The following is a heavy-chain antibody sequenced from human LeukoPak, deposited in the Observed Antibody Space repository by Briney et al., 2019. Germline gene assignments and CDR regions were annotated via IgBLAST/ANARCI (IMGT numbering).Heavy chain of an antibody. V-gene: IGHV3-30*18. CDR2: ISFDGSNQ. CDR3: AKPPEVGATVGYFDY. Sequence: PGGSLRLSCAASGFTFSGYGMHWVRQAPGKGLEWVALISFDGSNQYYADSVKGRFTISRGNSKNTLYLQMSSLRPDDTAVYYCAKPPEVGATVGYFDYWGQGTLVTVSS. CDR1: GFTFSGYG. D-gene: IGHD1-26*01. J-gene: IGHJ4*02.